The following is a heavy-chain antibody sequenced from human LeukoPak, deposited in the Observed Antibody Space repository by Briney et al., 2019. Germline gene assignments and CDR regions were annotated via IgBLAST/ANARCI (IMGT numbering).Heavy chain of an antibody. D-gene: IGHD3-10*01. CDR1: GFTFSSYE. Sequence: GGSLRLSCIASGFTFSSYEMNWVRQAPGKGLEWFSYITSSGNTIYYADSVKGRFTISRDNAKNSLYLQMNSLRAEDTAVYYCARHYGSGSSSYYYGMDVWGQGTTVTVSS. J-gene: IGHJ6*02. V-gene: IGHV3-48*03. CDR2: ITSSGNTI. CDR3: ARHYGSGSSSYYYGMDV.